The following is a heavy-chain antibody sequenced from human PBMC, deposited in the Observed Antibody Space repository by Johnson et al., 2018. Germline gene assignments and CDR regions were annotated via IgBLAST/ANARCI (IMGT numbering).Heavy chain of an antibody. CDR1: GGTFSSYT. Sequence: QVQLVQSGAEVQKPGSSVKVSCKASGGTFSSYTISWVRQAPGQGLEWMGRIIPILDIANYAQKFQGRVTITADESTSTAYMELSSLRSEDTAVYYCARDWGSGSWFDPWGQGTLVTVSS. D-gene: IGHD3-10*01. CDR2: IIPILDIA. J-gene: IGHJ5*02. V-gene: IGHV1-69*04. CDR3: ARDWGSGSWFDP.